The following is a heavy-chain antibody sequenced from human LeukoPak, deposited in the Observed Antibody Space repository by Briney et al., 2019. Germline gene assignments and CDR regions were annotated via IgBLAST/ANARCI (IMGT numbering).Heavy chain of an antibody. Sequence: PSETLSLTCTVSGGSISSYYWSWIRQPPGKGLEWIGYIYYSGSTNYNPSLKSRVTMSVDTSKNQFSLKLSSVTAADTAVYYCARSRFLAWIDFDYWGQGTLVTVSS. D-gene: IGHD3-3*01. V-gene: IGHV4-59*12. CDR1: GGSISSYY. CDR3: ARSRFLAWIDFDY. CDR2: IYYSGST. J-gene: IGHJ4*02.